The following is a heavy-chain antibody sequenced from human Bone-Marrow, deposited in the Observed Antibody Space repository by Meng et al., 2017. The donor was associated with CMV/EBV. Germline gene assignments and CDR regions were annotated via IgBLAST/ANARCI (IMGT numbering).Heavy chain of an antibody. Sequence: SQTLSLTCAISVDSVSSNSAAWNWIRQSPSRGLEWLGRTYYRSKWYNDYAVSVKSRITIKPATSKNQFSLQLNSVTPEDTAVYYCARAVDDYDSSGYYYWDWGQGTLVTVSS. J-gene: IGHJ4*02. V-gene: IGHV6-1*01. CDR2: TYYRSKWYN. CDR1: VDSVSSNSAA. D-gene: IGHD3-22*01. CDR3: ARAVDDYDSSGYYYWD.